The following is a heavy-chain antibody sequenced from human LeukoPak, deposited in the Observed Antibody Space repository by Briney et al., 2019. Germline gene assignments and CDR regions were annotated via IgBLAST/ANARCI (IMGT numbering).Heavy chain of an antibody. D-gene: IGHD6-19*01. CDR2: IYTSGST. CDR1: GGSISSGSYY. Sequence: MSSETLSLTCTVSGGSISSGSYYWSWIRQPAGKGLEWIGRIYTSGSTNYNPSLKSRVTISVDTSKNQFSLKLSSVTAADTAVYYCARALVYSSGWYEVYWGQGTLVTVSS. V-gene: IGHV4-61*02. CDR3: ARALVYSSGWYEVY. J-gene: IGHJ4*02.